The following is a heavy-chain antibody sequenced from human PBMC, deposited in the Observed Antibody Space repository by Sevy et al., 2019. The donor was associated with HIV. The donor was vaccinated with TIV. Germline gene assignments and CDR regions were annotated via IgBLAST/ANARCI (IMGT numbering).Heavy chain of an antibody. CDR1: GYTFTSYG. J-gene: IGHJ3*02. V-gene: IGHV1-18*04. CDR3: ARDSPRYYYDSSGYYYADAFDI. D-gene: IGHD3-22*01. Sequence: ASVKVSCKASGYTFTSYGISWVRQAPGQGLEWMGWISAYNGNTNYAQKLQGRVTMTTDTSTSTAYMELRSRRSDDTAVYYCARDSPRYYYDSSGYYYADAFDIWGQGTMVTVSS. CDR2: ISAYNGNT.